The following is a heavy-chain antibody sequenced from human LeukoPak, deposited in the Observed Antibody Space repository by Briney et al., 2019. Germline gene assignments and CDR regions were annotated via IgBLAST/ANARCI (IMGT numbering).Heavy chain of an antibody. J-gene: IGHJ4*02. CDR1: GFTFSSYA. CDR3: AIDHDH. CDR2: ISGSGGST. Sequence: SGGSLRLSCAVSGFTFSSYAMNWVRQAPGKGLEWVSAISGSGGSTYYADSVKGRFAISRDNSKNTLYLQMNSLRVEDTAVYHCAIDHDHWGQGTLVTVSS. V-gene: IGHV3-23*01.